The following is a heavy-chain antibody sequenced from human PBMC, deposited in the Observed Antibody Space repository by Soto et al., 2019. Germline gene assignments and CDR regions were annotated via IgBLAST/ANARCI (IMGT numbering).Heavy chain of an antibody. CDR2: INPNSGGT. V-gene: IGHV1-2*04. CDR3: ARTGAPDYDFWSGDYYYYGMDV. Sequence: GASVKVSCKASGYTFTGYYMHWVRQAPGQGLEWMGWINPNSGGTNYAQKFQGWVTMTRDTSISTAYMELSRLRSDDTAVYYCARTGAPDYDFWSGDYYYYGMDVWGQGTTVTVSS. D-gene: IGHD3-3*01. CDR1: GYTFTGYY. J-gene: IGHJ6*02.